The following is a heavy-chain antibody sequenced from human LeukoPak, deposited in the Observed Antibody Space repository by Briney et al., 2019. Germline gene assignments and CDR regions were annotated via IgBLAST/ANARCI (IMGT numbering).Heavy chain of an antibody. V-gene: IGHV3-48*03. CDR1: GFTFSSYE. Sequence: GGSLRLSCAASGFTFSSYEMNWVRQAPGKGLEWVSYIDSSGSTIHYADSVKGRFTISRDNAKNSLYLQMNSLRAEDTAVYYCAELGITMIGGVWGKGTTVTISS. D-gene: IGHD3-10*02. CDR2: IDSSGSTI. CDR3: AELGITMIGGV. J-gene: IGHJ6*04.